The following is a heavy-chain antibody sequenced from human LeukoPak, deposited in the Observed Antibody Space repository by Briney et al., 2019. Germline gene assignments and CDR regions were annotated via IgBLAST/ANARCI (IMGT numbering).Heavy chain of an antibody. CDR3: ARDVGWFDP. J-gene: IGHJ5*02. D-gene: IGHD1-26*01. V-gene: IGHV1-2*02. Sequence: ASVKVSCKASGYTFTCHYMHWGRQAPGQGLEWMGWINPNSGDTNFAQKFQGRVTMTRDTSISTVYMELSRLRSDDTAVYYCARDVGWFDPWGQGTLVTVSS. CDR1: GYTFTCHY. CDR2: INPNSGDT.